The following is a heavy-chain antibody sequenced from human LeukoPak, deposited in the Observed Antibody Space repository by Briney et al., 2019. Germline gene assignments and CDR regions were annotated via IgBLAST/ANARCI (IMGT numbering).Heavy chain of an antibody. CDR1: GDSISRSSYY. J-gene: IGHJ4*02. CDR3: ARDGGNGDFWSGYYPSYFDY. V-gene: IGHV4-39*07. D-gene: IGHD3-3*01. Sequence: NPSETLSLTCTVSGDSISRSSYYWGWIRQPPGKGLEWIGSMYYSGSTYYNPSLKSRVTISVDTSKNQFSLKLSSVTAADTAVYYCARDGGNGDFWSGYYPSYFDYWGQGALVTVSS. CDR2: MYYSGST.